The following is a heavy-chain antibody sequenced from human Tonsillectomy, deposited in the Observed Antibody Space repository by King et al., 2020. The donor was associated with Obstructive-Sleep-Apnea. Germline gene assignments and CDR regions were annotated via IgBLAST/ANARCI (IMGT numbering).Heavy chain of an antibody. D-gene: IGHD3-22*01. V-gene: IGHV3-9*01. Sequence: VQLVESGGGLVQPGTSLRLSCAASGFTFDDFAMHWVRQVPGKGLEWVSGITWDSGTVAYADSVKGRFTISRDSAKNSVYLHLNSLRVEDTALYYCAKDXXFRGYYLXYXXSXGQGIPVTVSS. CDR1: GFTFDDFA. CDR2: ITWDSGTV. CDR3: AKDXXFRGYYLXYXXS. J-gene: IGHJ4*02.